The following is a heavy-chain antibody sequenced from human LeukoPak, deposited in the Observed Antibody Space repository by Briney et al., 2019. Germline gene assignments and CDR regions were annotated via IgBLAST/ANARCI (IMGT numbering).Heavy chain of an antibody. D-gene: IGHD6-19*01. J-gene: IGHJ6*02. CDR1: GDSISSYY. CDR2: IYSSGST. V-gene: IGHV4-4*07. Sequence: SETLSLTCTVSGDSISSYYWSWIRQPAEKGLEWIGRIYSSGSTSYNPSLKSRVTMSVDMSKNQFSLKLSSVTAADTAVYYCARGVGWYDPYGMDVWGQGTTVIVSS. CDR3: ARGVGWYDPYGMDV.